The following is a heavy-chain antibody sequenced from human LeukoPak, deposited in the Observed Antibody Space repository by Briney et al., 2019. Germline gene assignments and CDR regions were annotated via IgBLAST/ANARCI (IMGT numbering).Heavy chain of an antibody. Sequence: GGSLRLSCAASGFTFNSYWMHWVRHAPGKGVVWVSRIDEDGTTIDYADSVKGRFTISRDNAKDTLYLQMSSLRDEDTAVYYCVSDLCGGDDQWGRGTLVTVSS. CDR3: VSDLCGGDDQ. CDR1: GFTFNSYW. V-gene: IGHV3-74*01. CDR2: IDEDGTTI. J-gene: IGHJ5*02. D-gene: IGHD3-3*01.